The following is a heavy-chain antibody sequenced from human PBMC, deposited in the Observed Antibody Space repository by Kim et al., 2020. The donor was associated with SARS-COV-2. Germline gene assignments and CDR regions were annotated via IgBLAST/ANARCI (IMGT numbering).Heavy chain of an antibody. D-gene: IGHD6-19*01. CDR3: ARESIAVAGRPFDP. Sequence: ADSVKGRFNISRDNSKNTLYLQRNSLRAEDTAVYYCARESIAVAGRPFDPWGQGTLVTVSS. J-gene: IGHJ5*02. V-gene: IGHV3-33*01.